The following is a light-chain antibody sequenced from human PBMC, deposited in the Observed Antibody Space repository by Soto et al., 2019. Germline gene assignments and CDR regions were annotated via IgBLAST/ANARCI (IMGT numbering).Light chain of an antibody. J-gene: IGKJ4*01. Sequence: VMTQSPATLSVSPGEGVTLSCRASQGIGDTLAWYQHKPGQTPRRLIYDTSTRATGVPARFSGRRSGPEFTLTINSLQTQDCAIYYCQPYMYRSLTSGGGTNVESK. CDR3: QPYMYRSLT. V-gene: IGKV3-15*01. CDR1: QGIGDT. CDR2: DTS.